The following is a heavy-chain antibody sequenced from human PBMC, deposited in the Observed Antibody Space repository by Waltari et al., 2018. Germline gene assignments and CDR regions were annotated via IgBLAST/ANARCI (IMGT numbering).Heavy chain of an antibody. D-gene: IGHD6-6*01. CDR3: ARGEIAAFHY. V-gene: IGHV4-59*01. J-gene: IGHJ4*02. CDR1: GGSISSYY. CDR2: IYYSGST. Sequence: QVQLQESGPGLVKPSETLSLTCTVSGGSISSYYWRWIRQPPGKGLEWIGYIYYSGSTNYNPSLKSRVTISVDTSKNQFSLKLSSVTAADTAVYYCARGEIAAFHYWGQGTLVTVSS.